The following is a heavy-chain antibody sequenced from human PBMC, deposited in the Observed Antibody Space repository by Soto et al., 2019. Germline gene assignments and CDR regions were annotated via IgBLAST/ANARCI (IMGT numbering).Heavy chain of an antibody. Sequence: SETLSLTCTVSGGSISSTSSYWAGIRQPPGKGLEWVGSIYYLGNTYYNPSLGSRVAISVDTAKNHFSLKLSSVTAADTAVFYCARLYRYESRRYHLDYWSQGTLVTVSS. CDR3: ARLYRYESRRYHLDY. CDR1: GGSISSTSSY. CDR2: IYYLGNT. J-gene: IGHJ4*02. V-gene: IGHV4-39*01. D-gene: IGHD3-16*02.